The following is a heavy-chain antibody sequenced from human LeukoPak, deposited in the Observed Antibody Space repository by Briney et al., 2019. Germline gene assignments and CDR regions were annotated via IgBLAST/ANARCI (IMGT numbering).Heavy chain of an antibody. D-gene: IGHD3-16*01. J-gene: IGHJ4*02. V-gene: IGHV4-59*01. Sequence: SETLSLTCTVSGGSISSYYWSWIRQPPGKGLEWIGYIYYRGSTNYNPSLKSRVTIAVDTSKNQFSLKLSSVTAADTAVYYCAVYLLGFDYWGQGTLVTVSS. CDR2: IYYRGST. CDR3: AVYLLGFDY. CDR1: GGSISSYY.